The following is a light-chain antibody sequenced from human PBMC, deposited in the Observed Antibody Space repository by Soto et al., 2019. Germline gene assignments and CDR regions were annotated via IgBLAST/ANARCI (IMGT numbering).Light chain of an antibody. Sequence: IVLTQSTGTLSLSPGERATLSCRASQSVSSYLAWYQQKPGQAPRLLIYDASNRATGIPARFSGSGSGTDFTLTISSLEPEDFAVYYCQQRSNWLITFGQGTRLEIK. V-gene: IGKV3-11*01. CDR2: DAS. CDR3: QQRSNWLIT. J-gene: IGKJ5*01. CDR1: QSVSSY.